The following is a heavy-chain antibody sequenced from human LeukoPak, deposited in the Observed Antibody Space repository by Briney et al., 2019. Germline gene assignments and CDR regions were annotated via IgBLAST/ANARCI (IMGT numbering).Heavy chain of an antibody. J-gene: IGHJ6*03. CDR3: ARQGVYSSSSRGKYYYYYMDV. CDR1: GGSISSSNW. CDR2: IYHSGNT. D-gene: IGHD6-6*01. Sequence: PSGTLSLTCAVSGGSISSSNWWSWVRQPPGKGLEWIGKIYHSGNTNYNPTLKSRVTISVDTSKNQFSLKLSSVTAADTAVYYCARQGVYSSSSRGKYYYYYMDVWGKGTTVTVSS. V-gene: IGHV4-4*02.